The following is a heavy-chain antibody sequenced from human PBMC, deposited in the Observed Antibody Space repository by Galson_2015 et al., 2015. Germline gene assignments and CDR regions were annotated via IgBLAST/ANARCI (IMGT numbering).Heavy chain of an antibody. CDR2: ISSSGSTI. Sequence: SLRLSCAASGINFSDYYMTWIRQAPGKGLEWVSHISSSGSTIYYADSVKGRFTISRNNAKNSLYLQMNGLRAEDTAVYYCARVRYNGYDFVYWGQGILVTVSS. CDR3: ARVRYNGYDFVY. V-gene: IGHV3-11*01. CDR1: GINFSDYY. J-gene: IGHJ4*02. D-gene: IGHD5-12*01.